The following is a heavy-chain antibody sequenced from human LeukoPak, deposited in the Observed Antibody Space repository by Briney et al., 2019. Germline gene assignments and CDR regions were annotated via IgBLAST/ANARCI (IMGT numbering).Heavy chain of an antibody. CDR2: IYYSGST. Sequence: PSETLSLTCTVSGGSISSSSYYWGWIRQPPGTGLEWIGSIYYSGSTYYNPSLKSRVTISVDTSKNQFSLKLSSVTAADTAIYYCARGGIGSAWFQIDYWGQGILVTVSS. V-gene: IGHV4-39*07. D-gene: IGHD6-13*01. CDR1: GGSISSSSYY. J-gene: IGHJ4*02. CDR3: ARGGIGSAWFQIDY.